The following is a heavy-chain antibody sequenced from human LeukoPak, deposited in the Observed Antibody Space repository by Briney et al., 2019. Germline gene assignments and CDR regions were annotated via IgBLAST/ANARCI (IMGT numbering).Heavy chain of an antibody. CDR2: IYTSGST. CDR3: ARERVGLRFQPYNWFDP. Sequence: PSQTLSLTCAVSGGSISSGSYYWSWIRQPAGKGLEWIGRIYTSGSTNYNPSLKSRVTISVDTSKNQFSLKLSSVTAADTAVYYCARERVGLRFQPYNWFDPWGQGTLVTVSS. CDR1: GGSISSGSYY. D-gene: IGHD5-12*01. J-gene: IGHJ5*02. V-gene: IGHV4-61*02.